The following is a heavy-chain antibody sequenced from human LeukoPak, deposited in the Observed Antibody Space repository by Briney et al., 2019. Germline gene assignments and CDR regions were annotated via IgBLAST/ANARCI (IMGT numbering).Heavy chain of an antibody. CDR1: GYTFTSYG. V-gene: IGHV1-18*01. J-gene: IGHJ4*02. D-gene: IGHD2-15*01. CDR3: ARDHCSGGSCYLDY. CDR2: ISAYNGNT. Sequence: ASVTVSCKASGYTFTSYGISWVRQAPGQGLEWMGWISAYNGNTNYAQKLQGRVAMTTDTSTSTAYMELRSLRSDDTAVYYCARDHCSGGSCYLDYWGQGTLVTVSS.